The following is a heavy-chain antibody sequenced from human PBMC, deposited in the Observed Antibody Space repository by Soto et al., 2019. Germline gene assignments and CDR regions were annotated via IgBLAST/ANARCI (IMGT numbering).Heavy chain of an antibody. CDR3: AKDGDSITRNKPLDY. Sequence: EVQLLESGGGLVQPGGSLRLSCAASGLTFSSYAMCWVRQAPGKGLLWVSSISVSGDRTFYAASVKGLFTISRDNSRNTLHLQMNSLRAEDTAVYYCAKDGDSITRNKPLDYGGQGTLVTVSS. V-gene: IGHV3-23*01. CDR2: ISVSGDRT. CDR1: GLTFSSYA. D-gene: IGHD2-2*01. J-gene: IGHJ4*02.